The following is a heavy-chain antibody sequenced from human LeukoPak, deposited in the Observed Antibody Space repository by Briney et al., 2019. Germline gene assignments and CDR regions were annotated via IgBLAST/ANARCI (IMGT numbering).Heavy chain of an antibody. D-gene: IGHD3-22*01. J-gene: IGHJ3*02. Sequence: GASVKVSCKASGFTFTASAMQWVRQARGQRLEWIGWIVVGSGNTNYAQKFQERVTMTRDTSTSTVYMELSSLRSEDTAVYYCARVKSYYYDTSDKDAFDIWGQGTMVTVSS. V-gene: IGHV1-58*02. CDR2: IVVGSGNT. CDR1: GFTFTASA. CDR3: ARVKSYYYDTSDKDAFDI.